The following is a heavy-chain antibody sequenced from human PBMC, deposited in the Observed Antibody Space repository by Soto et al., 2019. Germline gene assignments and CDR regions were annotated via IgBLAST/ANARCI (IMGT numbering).Heavy chain of an antibody. V-gene: IGHV3-33*01. D-gene: IGHD3-10*01. CDR3: ARDGSDTMVAYYFDY. CDR2: TWYDGSTK. Sequence: QVQLVESGGGVVQPGTSLRLSCVASGFTFSYGIHWVRQAPGKGLEWVAITWYDGSTKYYADSVKGRFAISRDNSKNTLYLQMSSLRAEDTDVYYCARDGSDTMVAYYFDYWGQGTLVTVSS. CDR1: GFTFSYG. J-gene: IGHJ4*02.